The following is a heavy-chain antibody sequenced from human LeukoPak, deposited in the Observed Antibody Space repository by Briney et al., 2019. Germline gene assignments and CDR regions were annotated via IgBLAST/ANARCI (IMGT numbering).Heavy chain of an antibody. CDR2: IYYSGST. V-gene: IGHV4-59*08. CDR3: ARQGSSWPTGLDY. J-gene: IGHJ4*02. D-gene: IGHD6-13*01. CDR1: GGSISSYY. Sequence: SETLSLTCTVSGGSISSYYWSWIRQPPGKGLEWIGYIYYSGSTNYHPSLKSRVTISVDTSKNQFSLKLSSVTAADTAVYYCARQGSSWPTGLDYWGQGTLVTVSS.